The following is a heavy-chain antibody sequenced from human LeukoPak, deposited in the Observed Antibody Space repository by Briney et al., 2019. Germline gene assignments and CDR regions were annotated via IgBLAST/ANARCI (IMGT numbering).Heavy chain of an antibody. CDR1: GFTFSSYE. CDR2: ISSSGSTI. V-gene: IGHV3-48*03. Sequence: GGSLRLSCAASGFTFSSYEMNWVRQAPGKGLEWVSYISSSGSTIYYADSVKGRFTISRDNAKNSLYLQVNSLRAEDTAVYYCARDQKYSSGWYYWGQGTLVTVSS. J-gene: IGHJ4*02. CDR3: ARDQKYSSGWYY. D-gene: IGHD6-19*01.